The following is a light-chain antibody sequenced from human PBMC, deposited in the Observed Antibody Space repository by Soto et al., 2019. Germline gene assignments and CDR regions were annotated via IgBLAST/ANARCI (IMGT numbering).Light chain of an antibody. V-gene: IGLV2-14*01. CDR2: GVN. Sequence: QSVLTQPASVSGSPGQSITVSCTGSSSDFGDYKYVSWYQQQPGKGPNLLIYGVNSRPSGISNRFSGSKSGNTASLTISGLQVEDEAEYYCGSFITSRILVFGGGTKVTVL. CDR3: GSFITSRILV. J-gene: IGLJ3*02. CDR1: SSDFGDYKY.